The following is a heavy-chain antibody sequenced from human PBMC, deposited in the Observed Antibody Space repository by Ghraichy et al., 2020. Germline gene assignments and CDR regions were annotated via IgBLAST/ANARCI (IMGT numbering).Heavy chain of an antibody. CDR2: ISYDGSNK. J-gene: IGHJ4*02. CDR3: AREGGRFGELLCAFDY. D-gene: IGHD3-10*01. Sequence: GGSLRLSCAASGFTFSSYAMHWVCQAPGKGLEWVAVISYDGSNKYYADSVKGRFTISRDNSKNTLYLQMNSLRAEDTAVYYCAREGGRFGELLCAFDYWGQGTLVTVSS. V-gene: IGHV3-30*04. CDR1: GFTFSSYA.